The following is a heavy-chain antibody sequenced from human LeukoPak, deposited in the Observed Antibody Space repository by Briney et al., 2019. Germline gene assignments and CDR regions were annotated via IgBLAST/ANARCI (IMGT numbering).Heavy chain of an antibody. CDR1: GFTFSTYS. D-gene: IGHD3-16*01. CDR3: ARGFNMITF. J-gene: IGHJ4*02. CDR2: ISSNINYI. Sequence: GGSLRLSCAASGFTFSTYSMNWVRQAPGKGLEWVSSISSNINYIYYADSVKGRFTISRDNAKNTLYLQVNSLRAEDTAVYYCARGFNMITFGGQGTLVTVSS. V-gene: IGHV3-21*01.